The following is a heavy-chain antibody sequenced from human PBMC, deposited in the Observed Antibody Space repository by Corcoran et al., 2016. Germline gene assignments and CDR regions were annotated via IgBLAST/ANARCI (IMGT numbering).Heavy chain of an antibody. Sequence: EVQLVESGGVVVQPGGSLRISCAASGFTFDDYTMHWVRQAPGKGLEWVSLISWDGGSTYYADSVKGRFTISRDNSKNSLYLQMNSLRTEDYALYYCAKDFGYSYGSGAFDIWGQGTMVTVSS. D-gene: IGHD5-18*01. CDR1: GFTFDDYT. CDR3: AKDFGYSYGSGAFDI. V-gene: IGHV3-43*01. J-gene: IGHJ3*02. CDR2: ISWDGGST.